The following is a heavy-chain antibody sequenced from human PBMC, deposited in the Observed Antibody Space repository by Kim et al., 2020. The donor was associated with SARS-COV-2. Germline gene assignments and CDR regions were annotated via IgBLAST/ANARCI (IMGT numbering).Heavy chain of an antibody. J-gene: IGHJ3*02. CDR2: IKEDGSVK. CDR3: ANDALDI. Sequence: GGSLRLSCAVSGFTFSSSWMNWVRQAPGKGLEWVASIKEDGSVKHYVDSLKGRFTISRDNAKNSLYLQMNNLRAEDTAVYYCANDALDIWGQGTMVTVS. V-gene: IGHV3-7*03. CDR1: GFTFSSSW.